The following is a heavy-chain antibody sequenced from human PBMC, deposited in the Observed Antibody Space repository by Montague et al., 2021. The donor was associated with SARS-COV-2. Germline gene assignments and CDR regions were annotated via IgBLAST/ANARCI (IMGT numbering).Heavy chain of an antibody. V-gene: IGHV4-39*07. J-gene: IGHJ5*01. Sequence: SETLSLTCTVSGGSINSTTYYWAWIRQPPGKGLEWIGSVYYTGSNYYNPSLQSRGTMSVDTSKKQFSLSLTSVTAADTAVYYCARESTYNWFDSWGQGTLVTVSS. D-gene: IGHD5/OR15-5a*01. CDR1: GGSINSTTYY. CDR3: ARESTYNWFDS. CDR2: VYYTGSN.